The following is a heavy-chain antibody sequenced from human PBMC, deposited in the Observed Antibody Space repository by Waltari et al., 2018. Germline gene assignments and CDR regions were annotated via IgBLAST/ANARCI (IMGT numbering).Heavy chain of an antibody. D-gene: IGHD1-20*01. V-gene: IGHV3-72*01. Sequence: EVQLVESGGGLVQPGGSLRLSCAASGFIFSDHFMNWVRQAPGKGLEWVARIRNKANSYTTEYAASVKGRFTISRDDSKNSLDLQMTSLRAEDTAVYYCSGGVYNKVSYDDYWGQGTLVTVSS. CDR3: SGGVYNKVSYDDY. CDR2: IRNKANSYTT. CDR1: GFIFSDHF. J-gene: IGHJ4*02.